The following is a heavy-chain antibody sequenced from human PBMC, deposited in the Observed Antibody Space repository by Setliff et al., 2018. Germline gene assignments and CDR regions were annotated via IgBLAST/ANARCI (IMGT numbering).Heavy chain of an antibody. J-gene: IGHJ6*03. V-gene: IGHV4-61*09. CDR1: GDSMNSGSYY. Sequence: KPSETLSLTCTVSGDSMNSGSYYWSWIRQPAGKEMEWIGQIYTSWSTIYNPSLKSRVTISIDTSKNQFSLKLSSVTAADTAVYYCARMSGFQYIDVWGEGTTVTVSS. CDR2: IYTSWST. CDR3: ARMSGFQYIDV. D-gene: IGHD3-3*01.